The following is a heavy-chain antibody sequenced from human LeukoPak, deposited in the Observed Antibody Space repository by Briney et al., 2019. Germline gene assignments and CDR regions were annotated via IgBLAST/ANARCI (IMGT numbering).Heavy chain of an antibody. J-gene: IGHJ4*02. Sequence: GGSLRLSCAASGFIFDDHGMSWVRQAPGKGLEWVSGINWNGGSTGYADSVKGRFTISRDNAKNSLYLQMDSLCAEDTAFYYCAKNLGSGWYFPFDYWGQGTLVTVSS. CDR2: INWNGGST. CDR1: GFIFDDHG. D-gene: IGHD6-19*01. V-gene: IGHV3-20*04. CDR3: AKNLGSGWYFPFDY.